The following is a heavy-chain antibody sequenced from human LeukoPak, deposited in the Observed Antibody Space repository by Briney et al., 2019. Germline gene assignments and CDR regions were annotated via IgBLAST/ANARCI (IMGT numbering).Heavy chain of an antibody. CDR1: GVARNSGNYY. J-gene: IGHJ5*02. V-gene: IGHV4-39*01. Sequence: SETLSLTCTVSGVARNSGNYYWGWIRQPPGKGLEWIGSIYYSGSTYYNPSLKSRVTISIDTFKNQFSLKLSSVTAADTAAYYCARQIGQQLLNWFDPWGQGTLVIVSS. D-gene: IGHD6-13*01. CDR3: ARQIGQQLLNWFDP. CDR2: IYYSGST.